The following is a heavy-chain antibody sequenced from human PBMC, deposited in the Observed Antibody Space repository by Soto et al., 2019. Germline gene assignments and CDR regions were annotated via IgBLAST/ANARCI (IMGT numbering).Heavy chain of an antibody. CDR1: GGSFSGYY. CDR3: AKVANYYGSGSYYKVPRFDY. J-gene: IGHJ4*02. V-gene: IGHV3-23*01. D-gene: IGHD3-10*01. CDR2: ISGSGGST. Sequence: ETLSLTCALSGGSFSGYYWSWIRQSPGKGLEWVSAISGSGGSTYYADSVKGRFTISRDNSKNTLYLQMNSLRAEDTAVYYCAKVANYYGSGSYYKVPRFDYWGQGTLVTVSS.